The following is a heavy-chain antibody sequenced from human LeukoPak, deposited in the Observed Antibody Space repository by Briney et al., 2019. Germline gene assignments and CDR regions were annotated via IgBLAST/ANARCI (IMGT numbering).Heavy chain of an antibody. D-gene: IGHD3-9*01. CDR3: ARHHPGYDLTGYYLGY. J-gene: IGHJ4*02. Sequence: ASVKVSCKTSGYTFTGYYVHWVRQTPGQGLEWMGWINPSTGGTNYAQNFQGRVTMTRDTSIYTAYMELSSLTSDDTAVYFCARHHPGYDLTGYYLGYWGQGTLVTVSS. CDR1: GYTFTGYY. CDR2: INPSTGGT. V-gene: IGHV1-2*02.